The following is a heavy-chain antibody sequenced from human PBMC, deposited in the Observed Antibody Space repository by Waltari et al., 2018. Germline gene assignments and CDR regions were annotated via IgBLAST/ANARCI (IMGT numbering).Heavy chain of an antibody. Sequence: EVQLVESGGGLIQPGGSLRLSCAASGFTVSSNSMSWVRQAPGKGVGWVSVIYSGGRTYYADSVKGRFTISRDNSKNTLYLQMNSLRAEDTAVYYCARGGIAVAGAFDYWGQGTLVTVSS. D-gene: IGHD6-19*01. J-gene: IGHJ4*02. CDR3: ARGGIAVAGAFDY. CDR1: GFTVSSNS. CDR2: IYSGGRT. V-gene: IGHV3-53*01.